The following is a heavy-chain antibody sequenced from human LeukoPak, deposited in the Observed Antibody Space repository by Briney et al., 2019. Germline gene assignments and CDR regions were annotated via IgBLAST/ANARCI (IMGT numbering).Heavy chain of an antibody. D-gene: IGHD3-3*01. V-gene: IGHV3-64*02. CDR3: ARVKYNDFWSGYSPPDY. J-gene: IGHJ4*02. CDR1: GFTFSSNA. CDR2: ISGNGGST. Sequence: GGSLRLSCEASGFTFSSNAIHWVRQAPGQGLQYVSAISGNGGSTYYADSVKGRFTISRDNSENTVYLQMGSLRAEDMAVYYCARVKYNDFWSGYSPPDYWGQGTLVTVSS.